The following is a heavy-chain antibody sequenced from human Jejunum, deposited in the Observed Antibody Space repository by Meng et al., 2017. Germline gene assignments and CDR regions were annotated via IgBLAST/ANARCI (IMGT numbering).Heavy chain of an antibody. CDR1: GFTFSSHT. J-gene: IGHJ4*02. V-gene: IGHV3-21*01. D-gene: IGHD2-8*01. Sequence: VHLGESGGGLVKPGGSLRLSCAASGFTFSSHTMNWVRQAPGKGLEWVSSISGGTGYIYYADSVKGRFTSSRDNAKNSLYLHMNSLRAEDTAVYFCARAEMETRFDSWGLGTLVTVSS. CDR2: ISGGTGYI. CDR3: ARAEMETRFDS.